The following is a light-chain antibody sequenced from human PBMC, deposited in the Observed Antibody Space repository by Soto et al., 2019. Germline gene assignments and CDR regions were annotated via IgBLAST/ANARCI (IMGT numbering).Light chain of an antibody. Sequence: ISLSQSLLTLSVSPGDRVTLSCRASQSVSTYLAWYQQKPGQAPRLLIYDAYKRAAGIPARFSGSGYGTDFTLTISSLEPDDFAIYYCQQRSYWLTFGGGTKVDIK. CDR1: QSVSTY. CDR3: QQRSYWLT. J-gene: IGKJ4*01. V-gene: IGKV3-11*01. CDR2: DAY.